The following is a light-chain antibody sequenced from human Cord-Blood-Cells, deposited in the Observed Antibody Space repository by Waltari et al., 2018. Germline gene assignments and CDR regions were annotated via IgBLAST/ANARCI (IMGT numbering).Light chain of an antibody. Sequence: QSVLTQPPSASGTPGQRVTISCSGSSSNTGSNTVNWYQQHPGTAPKLLIYSNNQRPSGFPDRFSGSKSGTSASLAISGLQSEDEADYYCAAWDDSLNGWVFGGGTKLTVL. CDR2: SNN. J-gene: IGLJ3*02. V-gene: IGLV1-44*01. CDR1: SSNTGSNT. CDR3: AAWDDSLNGWV.